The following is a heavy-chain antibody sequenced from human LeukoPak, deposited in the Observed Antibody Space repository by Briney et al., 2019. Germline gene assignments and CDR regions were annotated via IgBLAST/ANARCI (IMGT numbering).Heavy chain of an antibody. CDR1: GGSFSGYS. CDR2: IIDSGST. V-gene: IGHV4-34*01. Sequence: SETLSLTCAVNGGSFSGYSWSWIRQSPGKGLEWIADIIDSGSTNYNPSLKSRVTISLDTSRNQFSLKLTSVTAADTAVYYCARGQTELGTAYYYYMDVWGTGTTVTVSS. CDR3: ARGQTELGTAYYYYMDV. J-gene: IGHJ6*03. D-gene: IGHD7-27*01.